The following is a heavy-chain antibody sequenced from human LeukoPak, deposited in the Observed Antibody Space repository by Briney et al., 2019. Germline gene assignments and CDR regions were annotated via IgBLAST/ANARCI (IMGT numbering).Heavy chain of an antibody. J-gene: IGHJ4*02. Sequence: PGGSLRLSCAASGFTFSSYAMSWVRQAPGKGLEWVSGISGRGGSTYYADSVKGRFTISRDNSKNTLYLQMNSLRAEDTAVYYCAKVGSGWYYFDYWGQGTLVTVSS. CDR2: ISGRGGST. V-gene: IGHV3-23*01. CDR3: AKVGSGWYYFDY. CDR1: GFTFSSYA. D-gene: IGHD6-19*01.